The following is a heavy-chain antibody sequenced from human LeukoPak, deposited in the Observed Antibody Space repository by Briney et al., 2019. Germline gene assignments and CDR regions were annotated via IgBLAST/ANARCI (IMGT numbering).Heavy chain of an antibody. CDR2: ISTSSSYI. Sequence: GGSLRLSCEASGFTFSSYSMTWVRQAPGKGREWVSSISTSSSYIYYADSVKGRFTISRDNAKNSLYLQMNSLRAEDTAVYYCARGAPYTYDSSGYYETDYWGQGTLVTVSS. D-gene: IGHD3-22*01. CDR1: GFTFSSYS. V-gene: IGHV3-21*01. J-gene: IGHJ4*02. CDR3: ARGAPYTYDSSGYYETDY.